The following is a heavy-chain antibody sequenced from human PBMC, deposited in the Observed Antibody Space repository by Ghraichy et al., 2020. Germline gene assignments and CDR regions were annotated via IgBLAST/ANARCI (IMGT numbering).Heavy chain of an antibody. CDR2: IAYNGSNK. V-gene: IGHV3-30*18. J-gene: IGHJ4*02. CDR3: AKEAYYYDGSGYFYDY. CDR1: GFTFSTYG. D-gene: IGHD3-22*01. Sequence: GGSLRLSCAASGFTFSTYGMHWVRQAPGKGLEWVAVIAYNGSNKYYADSVKGRFTISRDNSKNTLYLQMNSLRAEDTAVYYCAKEAYYYDGSGYFYDYWGQGTLVTVSS.